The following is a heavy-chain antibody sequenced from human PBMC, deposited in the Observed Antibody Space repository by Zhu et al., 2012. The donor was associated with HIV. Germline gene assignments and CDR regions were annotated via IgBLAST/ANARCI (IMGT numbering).Heavy chain of an antibody. D-gene: IGHD4-17*01. V-gene: IGHV4-38-2*02. Sequence: QVQLQESGPGLVKPSETLSLICTVSHYSVSSAYYWGWVRQPPGKGLEWIGEYLSYWKHRLQPVPQESSLHFSRHVQDQFSLKLSSVTPADTALYYCARSTVTTSGAFDIWGQGTMVT. J-gene: IGHJ3*02. CDR3: ARSTVTTSGAFDI. CDR1: HYSVSSAYY. CDR2: LSYWKH.